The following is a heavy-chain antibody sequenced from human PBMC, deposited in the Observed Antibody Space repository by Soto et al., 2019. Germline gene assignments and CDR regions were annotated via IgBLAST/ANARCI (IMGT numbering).Heavy chain of an antibody. D-gene: IGHD5-12*01. CDR1: GFTFSSYA. V-gene: IGHV3-30-3*01. CDR2: ISYDGSNK. CDR3: ASIVATIKEYY. J-gene: IGHJ4*02. Sequence: QVQLVESGGGVVQPGRSLRLSCAASGFTFSSYAMHWVRQAPGKGLEWVAVISYDGSNKYYADSVKGRFTISRDNSKNTLYLQMNSLRAEDTAVYYCASIVATIKEYYWGQGTLVTVSS.